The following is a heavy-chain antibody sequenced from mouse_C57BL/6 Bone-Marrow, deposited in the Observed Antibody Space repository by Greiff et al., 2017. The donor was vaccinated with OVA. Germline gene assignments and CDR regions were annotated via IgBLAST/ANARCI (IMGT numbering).Heavy chain of an antibody. D-gene: IGHD2-1*01. CDR1: GYTFTDYY. J-gene: IGHJ4*01. Sequence: EVQLQQSGPELVKPGASVKISCKASGYTFTDYYMNWVKQSHGKSLEWIGDINPNNGGTSYNQKFKGKATLTVDKSSSTAYMELRSLTSEDSAVYYCARSSTHYAMDYWGQGTSVTVSS. CDR2: INPNNGGT. V-gene: IGHV1-26*01. CDR3: ARSSTHYAMDY.